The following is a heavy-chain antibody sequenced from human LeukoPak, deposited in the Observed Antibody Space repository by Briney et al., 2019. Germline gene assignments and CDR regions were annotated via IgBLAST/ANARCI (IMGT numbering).Heavy chain of an antibody. Sequence: SETLSLTCTVSGGSIDRSSYYWGWIRQPPGKGLEWIGSIYYSGNTYYNSSLKSRITISVNTTKNQVALKLSSVTAADTAVYYCARVRGPDGWFAPWGQGTLVSVSS. CDR2: IYYSGNT. CDR3: ARVRGPDGWFAP. V-gene: IGHV4-39*01. J-gene: IGHJ5*02. CDR1: GGSIDRSSYY.